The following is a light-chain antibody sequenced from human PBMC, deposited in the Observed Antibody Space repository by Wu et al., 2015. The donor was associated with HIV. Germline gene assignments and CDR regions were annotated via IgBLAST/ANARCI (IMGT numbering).Light chain of an antibody. J-gene: IGKJ2*03. CDR3: QQYSSSSGYS. CDR1: QSVSSSF. V-gene: IGKV3-20*01. Sequence: EIVLTQSPGSLSLSPGERVTVSCRASQSVSSSFLAWYQQKPGQAPRLLIYGASSRATGIPDRFSGSGSGTDFTLTISSLEPEDFAVYYCQQYSSSSGYSFGQGTKLEIK. CDR2: GAS.